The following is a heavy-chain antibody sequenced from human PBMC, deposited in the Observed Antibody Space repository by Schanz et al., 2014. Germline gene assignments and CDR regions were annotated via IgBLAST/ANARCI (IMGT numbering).Heavy chain of an antibody. J-gene: IGHJ4*02. Sequence: EVPLVESGGGLVQPGGSLRLSCAASGFTFSSYWMSWVRQAPGKGLEWVANIKHDGGEKYYVDSLKGRFTISRDNAKNSLYLQMSSLRAEDTAVYYCVRIYSGYSGGYLDYWGQGTLVTVSS. D-gene: IGHD5-12*01. V-gene: IGHV3-7*01. CDR3: VRIYSGYSGGYLDY. CDR1: GFTFSSYW. CDR2: IKHDGGEK.